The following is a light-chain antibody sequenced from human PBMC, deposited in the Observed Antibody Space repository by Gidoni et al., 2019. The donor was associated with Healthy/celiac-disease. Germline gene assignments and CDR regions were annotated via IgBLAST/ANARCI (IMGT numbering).Light chain of an antibody. CDR1: QSISSW. CDR3: QQYNSYPVH. Sequence: DIQMTQSPSTLSASVGDRVTITCRASQSISSWLAWYQQKPGKAPKLLIYDASSLESGVPSRFSGSGSGTEFTLTISSLQPDDFATYYCQQYNSYPVHFXXXTKLEIK. CDR2: DAS. V-gene: IGKV1-5*01. J-gene: IGKJ2*01.